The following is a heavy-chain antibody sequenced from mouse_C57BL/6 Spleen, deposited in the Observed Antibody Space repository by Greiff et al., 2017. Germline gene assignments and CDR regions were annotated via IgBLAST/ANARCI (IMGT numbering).Heavy chain of an antibody. CDR1: GFTFSSYA. D-gene: IGHD2-3*01. V-gene: IGHV5-4*03. J-gene: IGHJ3*01. CDR2: ISDGGSYT. Sequence: EVMLVESGGGLVKPGGSLKLSCAASGFTFSSYAMSWVRQTPEKRLEWVATISDGGSYTYYPDNVKGRFTISRDNAKNNLYLQMSHLKSEDTAMCYCARGGLLFAYWGQGTLVTVSA. CDR3: ARGGLLFAY.